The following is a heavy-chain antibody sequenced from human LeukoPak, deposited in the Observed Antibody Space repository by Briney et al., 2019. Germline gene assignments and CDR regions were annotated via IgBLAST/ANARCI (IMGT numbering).Heavy chain of an antibody. Sequence: GGSLRLSCAASGFTFSSYAMSWVRQAPGKGLEWVSAISGSGGSTYYADSVKGRFTISRDNSKNTLYLQMNGLRAEDTAVYYCAGFEYSSSSEDYWGQGTLVTVSS. J-gene: IGHJ4*02. V-gene: IGHV3-23*01. CDR2: ISGSGGST. CDR3: AGFEYSSSSEDY. CDR1: GFTFSSYA. D-gene: IGHD6-6*01.